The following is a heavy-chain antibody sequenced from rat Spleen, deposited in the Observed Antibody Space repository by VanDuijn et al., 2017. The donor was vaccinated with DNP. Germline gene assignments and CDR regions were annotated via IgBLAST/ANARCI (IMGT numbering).Heavy chain of an antibody. CDR2: ISTNGDNS. V-gene: IGHV5S13*01. J-gene: IGHJ2*01. CDR3: TTDQGSSGDY. CDR1: GFTFSNSG. D-gene: IGHD4-3*01. Sequence: EVRLVDSGGGLVQPGRSLKLSCAASGFTFSNSGMHWIRQAPTKGLEWVASISTNGDNSYYRDSVKGRFTISRDNAKNTQYLQMDSLTSEDTATYYCTTDQGSSGDYWGQGVMVTVSS.